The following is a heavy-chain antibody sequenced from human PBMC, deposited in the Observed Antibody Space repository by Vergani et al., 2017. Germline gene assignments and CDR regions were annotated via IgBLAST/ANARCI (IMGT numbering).Heavy chain of an antibody. CDR1: GFTFSSYA. J-gene: IGHJ6*03. CDR2: ISGSGGST. Sequence: EVQLLESGGGLVQPGGSLRLSCAASGFTFSSYAMSWVRQAPGKGLEWVSAISGSGGSTYYADSVKGRFTISRDKSKSTLYLQMNSLRAEDTAVYYCAKDDRVTMVRGVIRTRGYYYYMDVWGKGTTVTVSS. CDR3: AKDDRVTMVRGVIRTRGYYYYMDV. V-gene: IGHV3-23*01. D-gene: IGHD3-10*01.